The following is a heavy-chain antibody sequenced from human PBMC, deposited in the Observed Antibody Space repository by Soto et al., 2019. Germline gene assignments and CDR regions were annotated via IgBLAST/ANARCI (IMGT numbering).Heavy chain of an antibody. J-gene: IGHJ4*02. CDR3: VRENSGCYGFDC. Sequence: QITLKESGPTLVKPTQTLTLTCVFSGFSLTTNGVGVGWIRQPPGKALEWLALVYWDDYKSYSPSLNSKLNITNDTSKNQVGLTINNMDPVDPATYYSVRENSGCYGFDCWGQGILVTVSS. CDR1: GFSLTTNGVG. V-gene: IGHV2-5*02. D-gene: IGHD6-19*01. CDR2: VYWDDYK.